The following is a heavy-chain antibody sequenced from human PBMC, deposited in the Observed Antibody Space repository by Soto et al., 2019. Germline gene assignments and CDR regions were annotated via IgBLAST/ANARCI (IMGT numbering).Heavy chain of an antibody. Sequence: EVQLLESGGGLVQPGGSLRLSCAASGFTFSSYAMSWVRQAPGKGLEWVSAISGSGGSTYYADSVKGRFTISRDNSKNSLYLQMNSLRAEDTAVYYCAKGDRITGIRWAFDSWGQGTMVTVSS. D-gene: IGHD1-20*01. J-gene: IGHJ3*02. V-gene: IGHV3-23*01. CDR2: ISGSGGST. CDR3: AKGDRITGIRWAFDS. CDR1: GFTFSSYA.